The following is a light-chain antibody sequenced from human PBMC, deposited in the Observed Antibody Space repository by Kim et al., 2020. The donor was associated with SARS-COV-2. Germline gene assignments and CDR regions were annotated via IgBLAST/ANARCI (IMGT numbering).Light chain of an antibody. CDR2: EDN. CDR1: SGSIASNY. J-gene: IGLJ3*02. CDR3: QSYDSSNWV. V-gene: IGLV6-57*03. Sequence: KTVTLSCTRSSGSIASNYVQWYQQRPGSAPTTVIYEDNQRPSGVPDRFSGSIDSSSNSASLTISGLKTEDEADYYCQSYDSSNWVFGGGTQLTV.